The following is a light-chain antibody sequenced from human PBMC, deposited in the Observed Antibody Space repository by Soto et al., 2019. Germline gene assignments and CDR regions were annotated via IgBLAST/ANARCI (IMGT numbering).Light chain of an antibody. V-gene: IGKV1-5*01. CDR1: QTISTW. CDR2: DAS. Sequence: DIQMTQSPSTLSASLGHRVTITCRASQTISTWLAWYQQKTGKAPKLLIYDASTLQSGVPSRFRGSGSGTDFTLTISSLQPEDFATYYCQQLNSYPITFGQGTRLEIK. J-gene: IGKJ5*01. CDR3: QQLNSYPIT.